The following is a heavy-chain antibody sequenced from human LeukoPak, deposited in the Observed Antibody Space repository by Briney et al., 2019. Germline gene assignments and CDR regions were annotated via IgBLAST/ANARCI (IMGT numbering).Heavy chain of an antibody. CDR3: ARRREGYCSGGSCSYYFDY. CDR1: GFTFISYT. Sequence: PGGSLRLSCTASGFTFISYTMHWVRQAPGKGLEYVSAISTSGGGTYYADSVKGRFTISRANSKNTLYLQMGSLRAEDMAVYYCARRREGYCSGGSCSYYFDYWGQGTLVTVSS. J-gene: IGHJ4*02. CDR2: ISTSGGGT. D-gene: IGHD2-15*01. V-gene: IGHV3-64*02.